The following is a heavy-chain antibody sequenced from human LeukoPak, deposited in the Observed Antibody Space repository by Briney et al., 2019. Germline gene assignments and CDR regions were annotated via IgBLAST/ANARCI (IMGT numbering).Heavy chain of an antibody. CDR3: ARLHYYYMDS. CDR1: GITVTAND. CDR2: IYIDGSK. V-gene: IGHV3-66*02. J-gene: IGHJ6*03. Sequence: PGGSLRLSCADSGITVTANDMTWVRQAPGKGLEWVSVIYIDGSKYYADSMKGRFTISRDTSTNTVFLQMNSLRPEDTAVYYCARLHYYYMDSWGTGTSVTASS.